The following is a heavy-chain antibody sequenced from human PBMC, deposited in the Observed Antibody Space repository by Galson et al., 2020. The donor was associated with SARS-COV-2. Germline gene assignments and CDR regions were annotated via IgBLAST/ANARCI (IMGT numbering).Heavy chain of an antibody. CDR1: GGSISSSSYY. CDR2: IYYSGST. Sequence: SETLSLTCAVSGGSISSSSYYWGWIRQPPGKGLEWIGSIYYSGSTYYNPSLKSRVTISVDTSKNQFSLKLSSVTAADTAVYYCARVGDIVVVPGADVWFDPWGQGTLVTVSS. CDR3: ARVGDIVVVPGADVWFDP. V-gene: IGHV4-39*07. J-gene: IGHJ5*02. D-gene: IGHD2-2*01.